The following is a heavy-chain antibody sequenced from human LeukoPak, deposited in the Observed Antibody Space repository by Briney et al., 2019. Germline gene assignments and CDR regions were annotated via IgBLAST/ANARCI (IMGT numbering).Heavy chain of an antibody. CDR1: GFTFSNYD. Sequence: GRSLRLSCAASGFTFSNYDMHWVRQAPGKGLEWVAVISYDGSNKYYADSVKGRFTISRDNSKNTLYLQMNSLRAGDTAVYYCARDLGYYRADYWGQGTLVTVSS. D-gene: IGHD1-26*01. CDR2: ISYDGSNK. CDR3: ARDLGYYRADY. V-gene: IGHV3-30*03. J-gene: IGHJ4*02.